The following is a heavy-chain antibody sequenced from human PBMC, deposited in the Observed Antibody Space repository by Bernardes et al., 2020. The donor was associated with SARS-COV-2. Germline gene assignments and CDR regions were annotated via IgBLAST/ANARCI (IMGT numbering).Heavy chain of an antibody. V-gene: IGHV1-18*01. Sequence: ASVKVSCKASGFLFANHAVHWVRQAPGQGLEWIAWISAYNGNTNSAQKFQGRVTVTTDTSTNTAYMELRGLVSGDTAVYYCARERFYYDAFDIWGQGTVVTVSS. D-gene: IGHD1-26*01. CDR3: ARERFYYDAFDI. CDR2: ISAYNGNT. J-gene: IGHJ3*02. CDR1: GFLFANHA.